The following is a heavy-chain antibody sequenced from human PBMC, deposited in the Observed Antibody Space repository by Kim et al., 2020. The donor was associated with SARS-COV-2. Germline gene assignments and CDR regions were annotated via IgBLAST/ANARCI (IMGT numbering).Heavy chain of an antibody. Sequence: SETLSLTCTVSGGSISSGGYYWSWIRQPPGKGLEWIGYIYYSGSTYYNPSLKSRVTISVDTSKNQFSLKLSSVTAADTAVYYCARYINPTDGSGWLNPFDAFDIWGQGTLVTVSS. CDR1: GGSISSGGYY. CDR3: ARYINPTDGSGWLNPFDAFDI. J-gene: IGHJ3*02. CDR2: IYYSGST. V-gene: IGHV4-31*03. D-gene: IGHD6-19*01.